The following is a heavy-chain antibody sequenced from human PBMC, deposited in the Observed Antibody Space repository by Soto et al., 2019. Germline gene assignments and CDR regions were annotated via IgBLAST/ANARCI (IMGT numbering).Heavy chain of an antibody. Sequence: QVQLVQSGGEVKKPGASVKVSCKASGYTFTTYGITWVRQGPGQGLEWMGWISAYNGNTNYAQKVQGRVTMTTDTSTSTAYMELRSLRSDDMAVYYCARAVDYYDSSGYYTHEYFQHWGQGTLVTVSS. CDR1: GYTFTTYG. CDR2: ISAYNGNT. V-gene: IGHV1-18*03. J-gene: IGHJ1*01. CDR3: ARAVDYYDSSGYYTHEYFQH. D-gene: IGHD3-22*01.